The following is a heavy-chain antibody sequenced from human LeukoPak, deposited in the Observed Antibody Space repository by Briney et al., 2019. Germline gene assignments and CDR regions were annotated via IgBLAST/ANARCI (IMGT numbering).Heavy chain of an antibody. CDR2: INSDGSNT. CDR1: GFTLSTYW. J-gene: IGHJ3*02. Sequence: PGGSLRLSCAASGFTLSTYWMHWVRQAPGKGLVWVSRINSDGSNTTYADSVKGRFTISRDNAKNTLYLQMNSLGVEDTAVYYCARGMQIDAFDIWGQGTMVTVSS. V-gene: IGHV3-74*01. CDR3: ARGMQIDAFDI.